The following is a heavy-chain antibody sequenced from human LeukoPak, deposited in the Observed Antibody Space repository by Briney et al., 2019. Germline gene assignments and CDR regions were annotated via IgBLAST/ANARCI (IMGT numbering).Heavy chain of an antibody. V-gene: IGHV1-69*05. CDR3: ARLKLGAVYNSENYYFDY. CDR1: GGTFSSYA. CDR2: IIPIFGTA. D-gene: IGHD1-26*01. Sequence: ASVKVSCKASGGTFSSYAISWVRQAPGQGLEWMGGIIPIFGTANYAQKFQGRVTITTDESTNTAYMELRSLRSEDTAVYYCARLKLGAVYNSENYYFDYWGQGNLVTVSS. J-gene: IGHJ4*02.